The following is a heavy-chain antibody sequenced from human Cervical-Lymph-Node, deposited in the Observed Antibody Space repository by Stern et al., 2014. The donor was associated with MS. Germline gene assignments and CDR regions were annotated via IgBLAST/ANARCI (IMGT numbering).Heavy chain of an antibody. D-gene: IGHD4-23*01. CDR2: ISSGGSYI. CDR3: ARGRGGNYRYYFDY. V-gene: IGHV3-21*01. Sequence: EEQLGESGGGLVKPGGSLRLSCAASGFTFSSYSMNWVRQAPGKGLEWVASISSGGSYIYYAESVKGRVTISREKAKNTKYVQMNSLRAEDTAVYYCARGRGGNYRYYFDYWGQGTLFTVSS. CDR1: GFTFSSYS. J-gene: IGHJ4*02.